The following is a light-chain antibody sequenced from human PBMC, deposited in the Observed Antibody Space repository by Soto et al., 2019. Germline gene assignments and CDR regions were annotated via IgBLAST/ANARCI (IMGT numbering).Light chain of an antibody. CDR2: DVS. J-gene: IGLJ3*02. Sequence: QSALTQPRSVSGSPGQTVTISCTGTSSDVGGYNYVSWYQQHPGKAPKLMIYDVSQRPSGVPDRFSGSKSGNTASLTISGLQAEDEAHYYCCSSVGSYTSVFGGGTKLTVL. CDR1: SSDVGGYNY. CDR3: CSSVGSYTSV. V-gene: IGLV2-11*01.